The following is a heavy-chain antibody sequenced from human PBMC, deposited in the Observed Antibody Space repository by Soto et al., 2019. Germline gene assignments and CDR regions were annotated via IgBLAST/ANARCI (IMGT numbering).Heavy chain of an antibody. V-gene: IGHV1-69*13. CDR3: ARDRPGGTSHNAFDI. CDR2: IIPIFGTA. D-gene: IGHD2-2*01. Sequence: SVNVSCKSSGGTFSSYSMSWVRQAPGQGLEWMGGIIPIFGTANYAQKFQGRVTITADESTSTAYMELSSLGSEDTAVYYCARDRPGGTSHNAFDIWGQGTMVTVSS. J-gene: IGHJ3*02. CDR1: GGTFSSYS.